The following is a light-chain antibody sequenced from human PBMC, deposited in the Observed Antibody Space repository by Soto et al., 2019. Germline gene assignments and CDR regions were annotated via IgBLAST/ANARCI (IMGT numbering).Light chain of an antibody. CDR1: SSEVGGYNY. CDR3: SSYTSSSTLCV. CDR2: DVT. V-gene: IGLV2-14*01. Sequence: QSALTQPASVSGSPGQSITISCTGTSSEVGGYNYVSWYQQHPGKAPKLMIHDVTSRPSGVSSRFSGSKSGNTASLTISGLQAEDEADYYRSSYTSSSTLCVFGTGTKVTVL. J-gene: IGLJ1*01.